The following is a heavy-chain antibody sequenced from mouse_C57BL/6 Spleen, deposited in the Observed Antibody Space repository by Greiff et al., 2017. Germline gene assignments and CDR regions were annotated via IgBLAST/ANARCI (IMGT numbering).Heavy chain of an antibody. Sequence: VQLQQSGPGLVQPSQSLSITCTVSGFSLTSYGVHWVRQSPGKGLEWLGVIWRGGSTDYNAAFMSRLSITKDNSKSQVFFKMNSLQADDTAIYYCAKTSYYGNSRAMDYWGQGTSVTVSS. D-gene: IGHD2-1*01. CDR3: AKTSYYGNSRAMDY. CDR2: IWRGGST. CDR1: GFSLTSYG. V-gene: IGHV2-5*01. J-gene: IGHJ4*01.